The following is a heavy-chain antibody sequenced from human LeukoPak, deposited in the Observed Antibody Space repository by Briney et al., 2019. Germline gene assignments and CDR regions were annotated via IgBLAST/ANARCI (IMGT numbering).Heavy chain of an antibody. J-gene: IGHJ4*02. Sequence: PSETLSLTCTVSGGSISSYYWSWIRQPPGKGLEWIGYIYYSGSTYYNPSLKSRVTISVDRSKNQFSLKLSSVTAADTAVYYCARTFYSTTGDYFDYWGQGTLVTVSS. V-gene: IGHV4-59*12. CDR1: GGSISSYY. D-gene: IGHD1-26*01. CDR3: ARTFYSTTGDYFDY. CDR2: IYYSGST.